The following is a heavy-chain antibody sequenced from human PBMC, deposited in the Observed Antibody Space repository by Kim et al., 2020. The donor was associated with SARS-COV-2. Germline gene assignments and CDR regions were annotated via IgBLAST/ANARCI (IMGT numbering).Heavy chain of an antibody. CDR1: GGSISSSNW. CDR2: IYHSGST. V-gene: IGHV4-4*02. D-gene: IGHD2-21*02. Sequence: SETLSLTCAVSGGSISSSNWWSWVRQPPGKGLEWIGEIYHSGSTNYNPSLKSRVTISVDKSKNQFSLKLSSVTAADTAVYYCARDKDIVVVTAIRCGGYFDLWGRGTLVTVSS. J-gene: IGHJ2*01. CDR3: ARDKDIVVVTAIRCGGYFDL.